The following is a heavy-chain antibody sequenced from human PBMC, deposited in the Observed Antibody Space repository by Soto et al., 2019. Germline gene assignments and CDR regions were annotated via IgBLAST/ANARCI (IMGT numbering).Heavy chain of an antibody. D-gene: IGHD6-13*01. Sequence: PSETLSLTCTVSGGSISSGDYYWSWIRQPPGKGLEWIGYIYYSGSTYYNPSLKSRVTISVDTSKNQFSLKLSSVTAADTAVYYCARAKEGSWYAGPFDYWGQRTLVTASS. V-gene: IGHV4-30-4*01. CDR3: ARAKEGSWYAGPFDY. CDR1: GGSISSGDYY. J-gene: IGHJ4*02. CDR2: IYYSGST.